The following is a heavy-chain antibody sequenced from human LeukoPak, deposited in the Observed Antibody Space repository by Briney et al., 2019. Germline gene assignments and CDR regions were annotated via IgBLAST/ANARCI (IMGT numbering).Heavy chain of an antibody. CDR3: ARGRPHGNDY. J-gene: IGHJ4*02. D-gene: IGHD4-23*01. CDR1: GFTFGSYW. CDR2: IASDGSST. Sequence: GGSLRLSCAASGFTFGSYWMNWVRQAPGKGLVWVSCIASDGSSTTYADSVRGRFSISRDNAKNTLYLQMNSLRVEDTAVYYCARGRPHGNDYWGQGTLVTVSS. V-gene: IGHV3-74*01.